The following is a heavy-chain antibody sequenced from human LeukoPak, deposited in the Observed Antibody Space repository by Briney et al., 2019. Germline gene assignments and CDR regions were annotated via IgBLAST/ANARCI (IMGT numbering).Heavy chain of an antibody. Sequence: GGSLRLSCAASGFTFSSYSMNWVRQAPGKGLEWVSSISSSSSYIYYADSVKGRFTISRDSAKNSLYLQMNSLRAEDTAVYYCARDAEMAAISSYFDYWGQGTLVTVSS. CDR3: ARDAEMAAISSYFDY. V-gene: IGHV3-21*01. CDR1: GFTFSSYS. J-gene: IGHJ4*02. D-gene: IGHD5-24*01. CDR2: ISSSSSYI.